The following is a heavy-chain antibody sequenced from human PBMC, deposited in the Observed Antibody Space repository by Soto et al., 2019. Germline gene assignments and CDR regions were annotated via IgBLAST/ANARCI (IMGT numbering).Heavy chain of an antibody. D-gene: IGHD3-22*01. CDR2: ISSSSSYI. CDR1: GFTFSTYS. V-gene: IGHV3-21*01. J-gene: IGHJ6*02. CDR3: ARYDSSGYYWPYYYYGMDV. Sequence: PGGSLRLSCAASGFTFSTYSMNWVRQAPGKGLEWVSSISSSSSYIYYADSVKGRFTISRDNAKNSLYLQMNSLRAEDTAVYYCARYDSSGYYWPYYYYGMDVWGHGTTVTVSS.